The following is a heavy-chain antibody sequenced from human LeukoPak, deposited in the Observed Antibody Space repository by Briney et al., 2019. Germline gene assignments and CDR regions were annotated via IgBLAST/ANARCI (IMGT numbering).Heavy chain of an antibody. CDR3: AREPSGSRWDIVVVPAAQNWFDP. D-gene: IGHD2-2*01. J-gene: IGHJ5*02. CDR1: GGSISSSSYY. V-gene: IGHV4-39*07. Sequence: PSETLSLTCTVSGGSISSSSYYWGWIRQPPGKGLEWIGSIYYSGSTYYNPSLKSRVTISVDTSKNQFSLKLNSVTAADTAVYYCAREPSGSRWDIVVVPAAQNWFDPWGQGTLVTVSS. CDR2: IYYSGST.